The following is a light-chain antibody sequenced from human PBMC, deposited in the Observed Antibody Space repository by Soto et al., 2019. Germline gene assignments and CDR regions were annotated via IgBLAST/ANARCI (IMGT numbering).Light chain of an antibody. V-gene: IGKV3-11*01. CDR2: DAS. Sequence: EIVMTQSPATLSLSPGERGTLSCMASQSVSSYLAWYQQKPGQAPRLLIYDASNRATGIPARFSGSGSGTDFTLTISSLEPEDFAVYYCQQRSNWAITFGQGTRLEIK. CDR1: QSVSSY. J-gene: IGKJ5*01. CDR3: QQRSNWAIT.